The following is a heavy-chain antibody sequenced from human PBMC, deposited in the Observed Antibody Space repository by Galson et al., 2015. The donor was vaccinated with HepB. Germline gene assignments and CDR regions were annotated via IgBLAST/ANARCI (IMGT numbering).Heavy chain of an antibody. J-gene: IGHJ4*02. CDR1: GGSISSYY. Sequence: ETLSLTCTVSGGSISSYYWSWIRQPPGKGLEWIGYIYYSGSTNYNPSLKSRVTISVDTSKNQFSLKLSSVTAADTAVYYCARWNGYNGVDYWGQGTLVTVSS. V-gene: IGHV4-59*01. CDR3: ARWNGYNGVDY. D-gene: IGHD5-24*01. CDR2: IYYSGST.